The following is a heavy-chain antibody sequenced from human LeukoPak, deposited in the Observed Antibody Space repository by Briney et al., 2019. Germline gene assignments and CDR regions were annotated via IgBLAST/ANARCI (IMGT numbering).Heavy chain of an antibody. CDR2: IWYDGSNK. D-gene: IGHD3-16*01. CDR3: ARDWGKADY. CDR1: GFTFSSYG. Sequence: GRSLSLSCAASGFTFSSYGMHWVRQAPGKGLEWVSLIWYDGSNKYYADSVKGRFTISRDNSKNTLYLQMNSLRAEDTAVYYCARDWGKADYWGQGTLVTVSS. J-gene: IGHJ4*02. V-gene: IGHV3-33*01.